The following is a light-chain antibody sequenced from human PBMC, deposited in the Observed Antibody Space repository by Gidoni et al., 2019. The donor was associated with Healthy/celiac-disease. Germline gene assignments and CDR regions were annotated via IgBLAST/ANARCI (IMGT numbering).Light chain of an antibody. CDR3: MQALQTPYT. CDR1: QSLLHSNGYNY. J-gene: IGKJ2*01. Sequence: DIVMTQSTLSLPVTPGEQASISCRSSQSLLHSNGYNYLDWYLQKPGQSPQLLIYLGSNRASGVPDRFSGSGSGTDFTLKISRVEAEDVGVYYCMQALQTPYTFXQXTKLEIK. V-gene: IGKV2-28*01. CDR2: LGS.